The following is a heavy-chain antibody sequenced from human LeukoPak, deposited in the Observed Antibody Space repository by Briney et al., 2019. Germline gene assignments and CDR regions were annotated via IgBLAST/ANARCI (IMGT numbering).Heavy chain of an antibody. CDR1: GGSFSGYH. CDR2: INHSGST. V-gene: IGHV4-34*01. J-gene: IGHJ4*02. D-gene: IGHD6-6*01. Sequence: SETLSLTCAVYGGSFSGYHWSWIRQPPGKGLEWIGEINHSGSTNYNPSLKSRVTISVDTSKNQFSLKLSSVTAADTAVYYCARGRSSSTTLFYWGQGTLVTVSS. CDR3: ARGRSSSTTLFY.